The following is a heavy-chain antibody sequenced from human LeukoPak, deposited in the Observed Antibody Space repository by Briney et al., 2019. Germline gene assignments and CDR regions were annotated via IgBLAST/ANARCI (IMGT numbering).Heavy chain of an antibody. Sequence: SETLSLTCTVSDGSINSGNYYWSWIRQPAGKGPEWIGRIDTSGSTYYNPSLKSRVTISVDRSKNQFSLKLSSVTAADTAVYYCARRSSSWYENYYYYMDVWGKGTTVTVSS. CDR1: DGSINSGNYY. CDR2: IDTSGST. CDR3: ARRSSSWYENYYYYMDV. D-gene: IGHD6-13*01. V-gene: IGHV4-61*02. J-gene: IGHJ6*03.